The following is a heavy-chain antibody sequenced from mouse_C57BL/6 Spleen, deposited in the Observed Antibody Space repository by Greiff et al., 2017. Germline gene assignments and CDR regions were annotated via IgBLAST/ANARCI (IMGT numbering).Heavy chain of an antibody. CDR1: GFTFSSYA. CDR2: ISSGGDYI. V-gene: IGHV5-9-1*02. J-gene: IGHJ3*01. CDR3: TRDDGYYGGFAY. Sequence: DVMLVESGEGLVKPGGSLKLSCAASGFTFSSYAMSWVRQTPEKRLEWVAYISSGGDYIYYADTVKGRFTISRDNARNTLYLQMSRLKAEDTAMYYCTRDDGYYGGFAYWGQGTLVTVSA. D-gene: IGHD2-3*01.